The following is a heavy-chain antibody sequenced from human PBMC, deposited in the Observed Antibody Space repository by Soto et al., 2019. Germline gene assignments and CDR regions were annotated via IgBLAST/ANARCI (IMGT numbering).Heavy chain of an antibody. V-gene: IGHV3-7*05. J-gene: IGHJ4*02. Sequence: PGGSLRLSCAASGFTFSSYWMSWVRQAPGKGLEWVANIKQDGSEKYYVDSVKGRFTISRDNAKNSLYLQMNSLRVEDTAVYYCANLPPPSLEYDSSGFHLDNWGQGTLVTVSS. CDR2: IKQDGSEK. D-gene: IGHD3-22*01. CDR3: ANLPPPSLEYDSSGFHLDN. CDR1: GFTFSSYW.